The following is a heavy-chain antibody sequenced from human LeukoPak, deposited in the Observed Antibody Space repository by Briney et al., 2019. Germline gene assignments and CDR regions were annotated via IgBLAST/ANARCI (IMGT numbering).Heavy chain of an antibody. V-gene: IGHV4-34*01. CDR2: INHSGST. CDR3: ARGRSKLVRYYYYMDV. CDR1: GGSFSGYY. D-gene: IGHD6-6*01. Sequence: PSETLSLTCAVYGGSFSGYYWSWIRQPPGKGLGWIGEINHSGSTNYNPSLKSRVTISVDTSKNQFSLKLSSVTAADTAVYYCARGRSKLVRYYYYMDVWGKGTTVTVSS. J-gene: IGHJ6*03.